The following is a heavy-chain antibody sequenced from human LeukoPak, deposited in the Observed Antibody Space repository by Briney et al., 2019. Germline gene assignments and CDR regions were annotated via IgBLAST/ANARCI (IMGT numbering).Heavy chain of an antibody. Sequence: SETLSLTCTVSAGSFISSSHHWGWIRQSPGKGLEWIGTVYYGRTTYYNPSLDGRVTISLDTSANHFSLQLNSVTAADSAVYYCVRHDGRGGATMGAFDSWGQGSLVTVSS. D-gene: IGHD5-12*01. V-gene: IGHV4-39*01. CDR3: VRHDGRGGATMGAFDS. CDR1: AGSFISSSHH. CDR2: VYYGRTT. J-gene: IGHJ5*01.